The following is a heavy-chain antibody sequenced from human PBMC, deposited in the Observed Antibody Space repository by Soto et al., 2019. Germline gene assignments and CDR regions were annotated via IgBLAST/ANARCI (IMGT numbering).Heavy chain of an antibody. V-gene: IGHV1-69*13. CDR1: GGTFSSYA. J-gene: IGHJ5*02. CDR2: IIPIFGTA. CDR3: ARNPEVTGRPRWFDP. D-gene: IGHD7-27*01. Sequence: SVKVSCKASGGTFSSYAISWVRQAPGQGLEWMGGIIPIFGTANYAQKFQGRVTITADESTSTAYMELSSLRSEDTAVYYCARNPEVTGRPRWFDPWGQGTLVTVSS.